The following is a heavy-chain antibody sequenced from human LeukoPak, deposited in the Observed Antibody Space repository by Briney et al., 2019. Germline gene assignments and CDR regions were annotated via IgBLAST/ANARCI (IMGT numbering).Heavy chain of an antibody. D-gene: IGHD6-19*01. CDR1: GGSISSGSYY. CDR2: IYTSGST. Sequence: SQTLSLTCTVSGGSISSGSYYWSWIRQPAGKGLEWIGRIYTSGSTDYNPSLKSRVTISVDTSKNQFSLKLSSVTAADTAVYYCARGGGGFIAVAGSGSFDYWGQGTLVTVSS. V-gene: IGHV4-61*02. J-gene: IGHJ4*02. CDR3: ARGGGGFIAVAGSGSFDY.